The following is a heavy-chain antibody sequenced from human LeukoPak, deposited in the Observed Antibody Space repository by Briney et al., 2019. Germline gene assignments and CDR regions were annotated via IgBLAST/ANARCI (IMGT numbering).Heavy chain of an antibody. CDR1: GFTFSNYA. D-gene: IGHD3-10*01. Sequence: GGSLRLSCAASGFTFSNYAMSWVRQAPGKGLEWVSSISGSGSRTYYADAVKGRSTISRDNSKNTLYLQMNSLRAEDTAVYYCAIDVSVWFGELFRHAGYFHHWGQGTLVTVSS. CDR2: ISGSGSRT. CDR3: AIDVSVWFGELFRHAGYFHH. V-gene: IGHV3-23*01. J-gene: IGHJ1*01.